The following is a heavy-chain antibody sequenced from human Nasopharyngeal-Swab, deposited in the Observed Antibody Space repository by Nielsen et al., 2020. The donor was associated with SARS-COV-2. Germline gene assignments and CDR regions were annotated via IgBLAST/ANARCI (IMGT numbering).Heavy chain of an antibody. D-gene: IGHD6-13*01. J-gene: IGHJ4*02. CDR3: ARDEYSSSWYPDY. CDR1: GFTFSSYG. Sequence: GESLKISYAASGFTFSSYGMHWVRQAPGKGLEWVAVISYDGSNKYYADSVKGRFTISRDNSKNTLYLQMNSLRAEDTAVYYCARDEYSSSWYPDYWGQGTLVTVSS. CDR2: ISYDGSNK. V-gene: IGHV3-30*03.